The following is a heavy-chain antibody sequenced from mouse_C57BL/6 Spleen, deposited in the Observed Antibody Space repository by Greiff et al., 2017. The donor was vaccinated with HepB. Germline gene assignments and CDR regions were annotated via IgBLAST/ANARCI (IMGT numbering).Heavy chain of an antibody. CDR1: GYTFTSYW. D-gene: IGHD2-1*01. Sequence: QVQLKQPGAELVKPGASVKLSCKASGYTFTSYWMQWVKQRPGQGLEWIGEIDPSDSYTNYNQKFKGKATLTVDTSSSTAYMQLSSLTSEDSAVYYCARRGNYPHFDYWGQGTTLTVSS. CDR3: ARRGNYPHFDY. V-gene: IGHV1-50*01. CDR2: IDPSDSYT. J-gene: IGHJ2*01.